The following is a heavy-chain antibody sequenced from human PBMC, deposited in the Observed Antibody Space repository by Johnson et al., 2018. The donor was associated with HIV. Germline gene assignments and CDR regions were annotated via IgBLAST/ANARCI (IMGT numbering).Heavy chain of an antibody. CDR2: ISYDGSNK. D-gene: IGHD1-26*01. V-gene: IGHV3-30-3*01. Sequence: QVQLVESGGGLVQPGGSLRLSCAASGFTFSSYAMHWVRQAPGKGLEWVAVISYDGSNKYYADSVKGRFTISRDNSKNTLYLQMNSLRAEDTAVYYCARDQGWELPGDAFDIWGQGTMVTVSS. J-gene: IGHJ3*02. CDR3: ARDQGWELPGDAFDI. CDR1: GFTFSSYA.